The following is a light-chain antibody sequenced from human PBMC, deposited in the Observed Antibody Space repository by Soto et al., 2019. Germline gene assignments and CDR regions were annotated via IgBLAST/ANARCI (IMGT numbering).Light chain of an antibody. V-gene: IGLV2-14*01. CDR3: SSYTSSSTPMI. CDR1: SSDVGGYNY. Sequence: QSVLTQPASVSGSPGQSITISCTGTSSDVGGYNYVSWYQQHPGKAPKPMIYEVSNRPSGVSNRFSGSKSGNTASLTISGLQAEDEADYYCSSYTSSSTPMIFGTGTKLTVL. J-gene: IGLJ1*01. CDR2: EVS.